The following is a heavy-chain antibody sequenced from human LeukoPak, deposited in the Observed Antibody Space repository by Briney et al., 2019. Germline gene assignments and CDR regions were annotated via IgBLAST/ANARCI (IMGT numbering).Heavy chain of an antibody. Sequence: PGGPLRLSCAASGFTFSNAWMSWVRQAPGKGLEWVGRIKSKTDGGTTDYAAPVKGRFTISRDDSKNTLYLQMNSLKTEDTAVYYCTVRIAAAGTGDWGQGTLVTVSS. CDR2: IKSKTDGGTT. CDR1: GFTFSNAW. D-gene: IGHD6-13*01. J-gene: IGHJ4*02. CDR3: TVRIAAAGTGD. V-gene: IGHV3-15*01.